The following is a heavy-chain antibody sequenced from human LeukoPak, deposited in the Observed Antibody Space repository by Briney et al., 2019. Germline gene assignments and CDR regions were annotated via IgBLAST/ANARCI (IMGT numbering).Heavy chain of an antibody. Sequence: SETLSLTCAVYGGSFSGYYWSWIRQPRGKGLEWIGEINHSGSTNYNPSLKSRVTISVDTSKNQFSLKLSSVTAADTAVYYCARVYRRLRSPSQPGYNWFDPWGQGTLVTVSS. D-gene: IGHD3-16*01. CDR1: GGSFSGYY. J-gene: IGHJ5*02. CDR3: ARVYRRLRSPSQPGYNWFDP. CDR2: INHSGST. V-gene: IGHV4-34*01.